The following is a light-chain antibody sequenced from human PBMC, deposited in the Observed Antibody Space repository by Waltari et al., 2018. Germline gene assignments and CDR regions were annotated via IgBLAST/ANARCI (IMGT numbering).Light chain of an antibody. V-gene: IGKV1-5*03. CDR2: KAS. J-gene: IGKJ3*01. CDR3: QQYNSYSG. Sequence: DIQMTQSPSHLSASVGDRVTITCRASQSISSWLAWYQQKPGKAPKLLIYKASSLESGVPSRFSGSGSGTEFTLTISSLQPDDFATYYCQQYNSYSGFGPGTKVDIK. CDR1: QSISSW.